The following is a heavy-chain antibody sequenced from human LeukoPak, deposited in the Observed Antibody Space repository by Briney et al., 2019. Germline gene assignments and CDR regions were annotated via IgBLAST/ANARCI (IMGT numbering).Heavy chain of an antibody. V-gene: IGHV4-4*07. CDR2: IYTSGST. D-gene: IGHD3-22*01. J-gene: IGHJ3*02. Sequence: PSETLSLTCTVSGDSISNYYWSWIRQPAGKGLEWIGRIYTSGSTNYNPSLKSRVTISVDKSKNQFSLKLSSVTAADTAVYYCAREGYYDSSVSPNFFNIWGKGKMVTVFS. CDR1: GDSISNYY. CDR3: AREGYYDSSVSPNFFNI.